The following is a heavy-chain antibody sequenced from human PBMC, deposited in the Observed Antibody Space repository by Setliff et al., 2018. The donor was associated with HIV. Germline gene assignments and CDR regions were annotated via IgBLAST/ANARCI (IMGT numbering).Heavy chain of an antibody. CDR3: ARAFRCGLLCPWLAFDI. Sequence: PGESLKISCAASGFTFSSYWMSWVRQAPGKGLERVANIKQDGSEKYYVDSVKGRFTISRDNAKNSLYLQMNSLRAEDTAVYYCARAFRCGLLCPWLAFDIWGQGTMVTVSS. CDR1: GFTFSSYW. D-gene: IGHD3-10*02. CDR2: IKQDGSEK. V-gene: IGHV3-7*01. J-gene: IGHJ3*02.